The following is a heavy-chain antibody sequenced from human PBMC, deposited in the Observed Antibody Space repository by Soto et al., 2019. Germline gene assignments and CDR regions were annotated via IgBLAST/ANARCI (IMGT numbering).Heavy chain of an antibody. J-gene: IGHJ5*02. Sequence: SETLSLTCTVSGGSISSGGYYWSWIRQHPGKGLEWIGYIYYSGSTYYNPSLKSRVTISVDTSKNQFSLKLSSVTAADTAVYYSASGWITKGEGWLDPCGQGTLVTVYS. D-gene: IGHD3-10*01. CDR3: ASGWITKGEGWLDP. CDR2: IYYSGST. CDR1: GGSISSGGYY. V-gene: IGHV4-31*03.